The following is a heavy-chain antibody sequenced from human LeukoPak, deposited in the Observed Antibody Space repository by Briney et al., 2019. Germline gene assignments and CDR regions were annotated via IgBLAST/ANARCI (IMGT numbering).Heavy chain of an antibody. CDR1: GGSISSYY. J-gene: IGHJ6*03. D-gene: IGHD1-1*01. CDR2: IYYSGST. Sequence: SETLSLTCTVSGGSISSYYWSWIRQPPGKGLEWIGYIYYSGSTNYNPSLKSRVTISVDTSKNQLSLKLSSVTAADTAVYYCARVLTTGTTNYYYYMDVWGRGTTVTVSS. CDR3: ARVLTTGTTNYYYYMDV. V-gene: IGHV4-59*01.